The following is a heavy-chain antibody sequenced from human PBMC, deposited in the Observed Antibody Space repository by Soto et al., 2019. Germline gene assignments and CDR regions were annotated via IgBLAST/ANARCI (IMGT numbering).Heavy chain of an antibody. Sequence: ASVKVSCKASGGTFSSYAISWVRQAPGQGLEWMGGIIPTFGTANYAQKFQGRVTITADESTSTAYMELSSLRSEDTAVYYCARVSDTAMVTYYYYGMDVWGQGTTVTVSS. CDR1: GGTFSSYA. CDR3: ARVSDTAMVTYYYYGMDV. CDR2: IIPTFGTA. V-gene: IGHV1-69*13. D-gene: IGHD5-18*01. J-gene: IGHJ6*02.